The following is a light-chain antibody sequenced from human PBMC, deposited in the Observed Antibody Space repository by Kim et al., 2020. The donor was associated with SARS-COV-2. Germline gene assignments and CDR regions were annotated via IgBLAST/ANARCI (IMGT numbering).Light chain of an antibody. CDR2: VNSDGSH. J-gene: IGLJ3*02. CDR1: SGHSSQA. CDR3: QTWGSGIRV. V-gene: IGLV4-69*01. Sequence: QLVLTQSPSASASLGASVKLICTLSSGHSSQAIAWHLQQPEKGPRYLMRVNSDGSHTKGDGIPDRFSGSSSGAERYLSISSLQSEDEADYYCQTWGSGIRVFGGGTQLTVL.